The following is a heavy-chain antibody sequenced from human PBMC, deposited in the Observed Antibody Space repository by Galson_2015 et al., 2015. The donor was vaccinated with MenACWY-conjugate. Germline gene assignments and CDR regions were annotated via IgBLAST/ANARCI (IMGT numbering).Heavy chain of an antibody. V-gene: IGHV3-21*01. CDR3: ARDWFIVKEDNWFDP. CDR1: GFTFSSYT. J-gene: IGHJ5*02. D-gene: IGHD2/OR15-2a*01. Sequence: SLRLSCAASGFTFSSYTMSWVRQAPGKGLEWVSSISSGSTYIFYADSVKGRFSISRDNAKNSPFLQMDSLRAEDTAVYYCARDWFIVKEDNWFDPWGQVTLVTVSS. CDR2: ISSGSTYI.